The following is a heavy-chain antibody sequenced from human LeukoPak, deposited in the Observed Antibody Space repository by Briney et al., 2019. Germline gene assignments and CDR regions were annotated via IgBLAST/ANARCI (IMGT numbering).Heavy chain of an antibody. J-gene: IGHJ1*01. CDR3: ARDESSGWYVGYFPH. CDR2: ISYDGSNK. Sequence: GRSLRLSCAASGFTFSSYAMHWVRQAPGKGLEWVAVISYDGSNKYYADSVKGRFTISRDNSKNTLYLQMNSLRAEDTAVYYCARDESSGWYVGYFPHWGQGTLVTVPS. CDR1: GFTFSSYA. V-gene: IGHV3-30*04. D-gene: IGHD6-19*01.